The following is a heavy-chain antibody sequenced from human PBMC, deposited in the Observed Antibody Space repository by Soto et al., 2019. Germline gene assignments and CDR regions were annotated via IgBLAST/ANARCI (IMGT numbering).Heavy chain of an antibody. J-gene: IGHJ3*01. CDR2: ISSSSSYI. Sequence: GGSLRLSCAASGFTFSSYSMNWVRQAPGKGLEWVSSISSSSSYIYYADSVKGRFTISGDNAKNSLYLQMNSLRAEDTAVYYCARELNYGLHPGWGQGTMVTVSS. CDR1: GFTFSSYS. CDR3: ARELNYGLHPG. V-gene: IGHV3-21*01. D-gene: IGHD4-17*01.